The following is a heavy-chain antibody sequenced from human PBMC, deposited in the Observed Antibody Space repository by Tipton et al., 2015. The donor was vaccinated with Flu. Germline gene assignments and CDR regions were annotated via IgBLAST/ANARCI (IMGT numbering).Heavy chain of an antibody. D-gene: IGHD3-10*01. Sequence: GLVKPSEKLSLNCAVSGFSITSGYYWGWIRQAPGKGLEWIANIHRAGNTYYNPSLKSRVTISVDTSKNQFSLKLSSVTAADTAVYYCARGLYGSGSYQRRYFDYWGQGTLVTVSS. V-gene: IGHV4-38-2*01. CDR1: GFSITSGYY. CDR2: IHRAGNT. J-gene: IGHJ4*02. CDR3: ARGLYGSGSYQRRYFDY.